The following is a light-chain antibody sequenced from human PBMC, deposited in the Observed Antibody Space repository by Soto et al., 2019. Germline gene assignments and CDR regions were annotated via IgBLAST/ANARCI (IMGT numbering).Light chain of an antibody. CDR1: QSISNSY. Sequence: EIVLTQSPGTLALSPGQRANLSCRASQSISNSYLTWYQHKPGQPPRLRIHGAFTRANGIPDRFSGSQSGTDFTLTISWLAREESAVFYCQHDGASPYTFGLGTKLEIK. J-gene: IGKJ2*01. V-gene: IGKV3-20*01. CDR3: QHDGASPYT. CDR2: GAF.